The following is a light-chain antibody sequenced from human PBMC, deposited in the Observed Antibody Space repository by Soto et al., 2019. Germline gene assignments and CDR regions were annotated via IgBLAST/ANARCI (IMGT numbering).Light chain of an antibody. CDR1: SSDVGAYKY. CDR2: DVS. CDR3: CSYGGTYTFRI. V-gene: IGLV2-11*01. Sequence: QSALTQPRSVSGSPGQSDTISCPGTSSDVGAYKYVSWYKQHPGKDPKLMIYDVSKRPSGVPDRFSGSNSGNTASLTISALQAEDEADYYCCSYGGTYTFRIFGGGTKLTVL. J-gene: IGLJ2*01.